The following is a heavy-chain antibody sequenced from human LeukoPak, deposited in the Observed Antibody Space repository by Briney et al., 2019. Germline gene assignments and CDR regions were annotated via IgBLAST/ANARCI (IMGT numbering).Heavy chain of an antibody. V-gene: IGHV4-39*07. D-gene: IGHD2-21*02. J-gene: IGHJ3*02. CDR1: GGSINSNLDY. CDR2: LYYSGTT. CDR3: VVTAASSLGAFDI. Sequence: PSETLSLTYTVSGGSINSNLDYWGWLRQPPGKGLDWIGSLYYSGTTYYNPSLESRVTISVDKSKNQFSLKLSSVTAADTAVYYCVVTAASSLGAFDIWGQGTMVTVSS.